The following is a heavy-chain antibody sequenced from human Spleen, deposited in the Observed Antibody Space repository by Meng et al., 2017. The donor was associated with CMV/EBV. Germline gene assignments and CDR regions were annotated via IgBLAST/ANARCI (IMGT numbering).Heavy chain of an antibody. D-gene: IGHD3-22*01. CDR2: SSGGGGTT. V-gene: IGHV3-23*01. Sequence: TSRRYTMIWDRQATGKELEWVSISSGGGGTTYYTDSVKNRFTISRDNSKDTLYLQMKNVRAEDTAVYYCARGNYYSSSAVYNGFDHWGQGTLVTVSS. CDR3: ARGNYYSSSAVYNGFDH. CDR1: TSRRYT. J-gene: IGHJ5*02.